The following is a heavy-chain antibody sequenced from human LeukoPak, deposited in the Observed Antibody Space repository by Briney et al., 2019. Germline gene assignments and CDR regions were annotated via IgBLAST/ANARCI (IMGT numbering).Heavy chain of an antibody. V-gene: IGHV5-51*01. CDR2: IYPGDSDT. CDR1: GYTFTNYW. CDR3: ARLLAAATGHYFDD. Sequence: GESLKISCKGSGYTFTNYWIGWVRQMPGKGLEWMGIIYPGDSDTRYSPSFQRQVTISADKSISTAYLQWSSLKASDTAMYYCARLLAAATGHYFDDGGRGTLVTVSS. D-gene: IGHD6-13*01. J-gene: IGHJ4*01.